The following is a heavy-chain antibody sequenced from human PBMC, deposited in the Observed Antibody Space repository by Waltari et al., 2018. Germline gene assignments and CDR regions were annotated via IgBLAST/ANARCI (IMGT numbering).Heavy chain of an antibody. CDR3: AKSDIVLMVYATPFDY. Sequence: EVQLVESGGGLVQPGGSLRLSCAASGFTFSAYRMHWVRQAPGKGLVWVSLINAEWRGTLYADAVKGRFTMSRDNAKDTLYLQMNSLRAEDTAVYYCAKSDIVLMVYATPFDYWGQGTLVTVSS. CDR2: INAEWRGT. V-gene: IGHV3-74*01. CDR1: GFTFSAYR. D-gene: IGHD2-8*01. J-gene: IGHJ4*02.